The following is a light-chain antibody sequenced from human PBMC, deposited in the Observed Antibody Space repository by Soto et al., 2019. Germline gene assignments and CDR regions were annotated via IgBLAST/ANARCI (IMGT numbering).Light chain of an antibody. J-gene: IGKJ2*01. V-gene: IGKV2-30*01. CDR2: KVS. Sequence: DVVMTQSPLSLPVTLGQPASISCRSSQSLAYSDGNTYLNWFQQRPGQSPRRLIYKVSNRDSGVPDRFSGRGSGTDFTLKISRVEAEDVGVYYCMQGTHWPPYTCGQGTKLEIK. CDR1: QSLAYSDGNTY. CDR3: MQGTHWPPYT.